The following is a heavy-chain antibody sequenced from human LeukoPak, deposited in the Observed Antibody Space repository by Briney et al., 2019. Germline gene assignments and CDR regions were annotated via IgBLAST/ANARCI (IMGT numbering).Heavy chain of an antibody. CDR1: GGSFSSYY. D-gene: IGHD6-19*01. J-gene: IGHJ4*02. V-gene: IGHV4-59*01. CDR3: ARDIGHSSGWTGELDY. CDR2: IYYSGST. Sequence: SETLSLTCAVYGGSFSSYYWSWIRQPPGKGLEWIGYIYYSGSTNYNPSLKSRVTISVDTSKNQFSLKLSSVTAADTAVYYCARDIGHSSGWTGELDYWGQGTLVTVSS.